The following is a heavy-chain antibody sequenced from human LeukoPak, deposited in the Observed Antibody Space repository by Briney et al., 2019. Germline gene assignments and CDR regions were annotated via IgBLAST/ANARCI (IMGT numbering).Heavy chain of an antibody. CDR1: GGSFSGYY. J-gene: IGHJ4*02. D-gene: IGHD3-22*01. Sequence: SETLPLTCAVYGGSFSGYYWSWIRQPPGKGLEWIGEINHSGSTNYNPSLKSRVTISVDTSKNQFSLKLSSVTAADTAVYYCARGRGYYDSSGSFFGYWGQGTLVTVSS. V-gene: IGHV4-34*01. CDR3: ARGRGYYDSSGSFFGY. CDR2: INHSGST.